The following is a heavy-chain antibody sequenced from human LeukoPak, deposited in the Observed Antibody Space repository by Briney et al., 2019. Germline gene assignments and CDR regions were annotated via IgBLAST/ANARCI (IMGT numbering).Heavy chain of an antibody. D-gene: IGHD3-10*01. CDR2: ISGSGDST. CDR1: GSTFSSYA. Sequence: GGSLRLSCAASGSTFSSYAMSWVRQAPGKGLEWVSAISGSGDSTYYADSVKGRFTISRDNSKNTLYLQMNSLRAEDTAVYYCAKKGIYSGSGAYYFDYWGQGTLVTVSS. J-gene: IGHJ4*02. CDR3: AKKGIYSGSGAYYFDY. V-gene: IGHV3-23*01.